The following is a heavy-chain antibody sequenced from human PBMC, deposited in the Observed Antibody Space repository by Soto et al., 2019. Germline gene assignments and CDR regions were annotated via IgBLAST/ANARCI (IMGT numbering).Heavy chain of an antibody. D-gene: IGHD3-16*01. CDR1: GSTFTGYY. Sequence: ASVKVSCKASGSTFTGYYVNWARQAPGQGLEWMGGITTDNGVPPCAQKLQGRVTLSRDTSINSAYMELSRLTSDDTAMYYCARTDYLFSTLTYYFAYWGQGTLVTVSS. CDR2: ITTDNGVP. CDR3: ARTDYLFSTLTYYFAY. V-gene: IGHV1-2*02. J-gene: IGHJ4*02.